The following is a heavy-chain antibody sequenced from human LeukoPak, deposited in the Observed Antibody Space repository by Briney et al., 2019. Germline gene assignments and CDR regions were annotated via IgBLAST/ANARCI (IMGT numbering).Heavy chain of an antibody. CDR2: IHYSGST. Sequence: PSETLSLTCTVSGDSISSSSYYWCWIRQPPGKGLEWIGTIHYSGSTYYNPSLKSRVTISVDTSKNQFSLKLSSVTAADTAVYYCARRSSGWPFDSWGQGTLVTVSS. CDR1: GDSISSSSYY. CDR3: ARRSSGWPFDS. J-gene: IGHJ4*02. D-gene: IGHD6-19*01. V-gene: IGHV4-39*01.